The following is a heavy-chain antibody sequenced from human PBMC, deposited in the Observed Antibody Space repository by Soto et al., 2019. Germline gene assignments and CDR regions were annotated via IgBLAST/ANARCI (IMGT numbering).Heavy chain of an antibody. D-gene: IGHD6-19*01. Sequence: SVKVSCKASGYTFTSYGISWVRQAPGQGLEWMGRIIPILGIANYAQKFQGRVTITADKSTSTAYMELSSLRSEDTAVYYCARGDRIAVAGDGDYFDYWGQGTLVTVSS. CDR1: GYTFTSYG. J-gene: IGHJ4*02. CDR2: IIPILGIA. V-gene: IGHV1-69*04. CDR3: ARGDRIAVAGDGDYFDY.